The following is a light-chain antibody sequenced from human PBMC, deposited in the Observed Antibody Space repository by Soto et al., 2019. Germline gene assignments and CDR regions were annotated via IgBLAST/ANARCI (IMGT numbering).Light chain of an antibody. CDR1: QCALYSSNNRNY. V-gene: IGKV4-1*01. CDR3: QQYYDTPLT. Sequence: DLVMTQSADSLAVSLGERATINCESSQCALYSSNNRNYLAWYQQKPGQPPKLLIYWASTRESGVPDRFSGSGSGTDFTLTISSLQAEDVAVYYCQQYYDTPLTFGGGTKVDI. J-gene: IGKJ4*01. CDR2: WAS.